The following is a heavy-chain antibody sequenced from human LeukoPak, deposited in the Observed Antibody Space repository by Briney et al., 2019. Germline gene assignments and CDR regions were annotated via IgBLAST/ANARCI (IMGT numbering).Heavy chain of an antibody. V-gene: IGHV3-23*01. CDR3: AKDSELRYYYDSSGSFDY. D-gene: IGHD3-22*01. J-gene: IGHJ4*02. CDR2: ISGSGGST. CDR1: GFTFSSYA. Sequence: GGSLRLSCAASGFTFSSYAMSWVRQAPGKGLEWVSAISGSGGSTYYADSVKGRFTISRDNSKNTLYLQMNSPRAEDTAVYYCAKDSELRYYYDSSGSFDYWGQGTLVTVSS.